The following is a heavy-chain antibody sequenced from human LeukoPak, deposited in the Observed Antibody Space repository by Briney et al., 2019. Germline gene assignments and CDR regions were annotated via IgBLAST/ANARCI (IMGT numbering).Heavy chain of an antibody. CDR2: IYHSGST. CDR3: ARASTGYSSSWYYFDY. J-gene: IGHJ4*02. V-gene: IGHV4-38-2*02. D-gene: IGHD6-13*01. Sequence: PSETLSLTCTVSGYSISSGYYWGWIRQPPGKGLEWIGSIYHSGSTYYNPSLKSRVTISVDTSKNQFSLKLSSVTAADTAVYYCARASTGYSSSWYYFDYWGQGTLVTVSS. CDR1: GYSISSGYY.